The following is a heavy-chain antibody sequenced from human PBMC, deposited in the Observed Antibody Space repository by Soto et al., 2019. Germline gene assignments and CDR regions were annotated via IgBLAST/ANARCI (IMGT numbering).Heavy chain of an antibody. CDR1: GFTFSSYW. CDR2: INNDGSDT. V-gene: IGHV3-74*01. J-gene: IGHJ5*02. CDR3: VRDKPHNWFDP. Sequence: GGSLRLSCAASGFTFSSYWMHWVRQAPGKGLVWVSRINNDGSDTTYADSVKGRFTISRDNAKNTVYLQMNSLRAEDTAVYYCVRDKPHNWFDPWGQGTPVTVYS.